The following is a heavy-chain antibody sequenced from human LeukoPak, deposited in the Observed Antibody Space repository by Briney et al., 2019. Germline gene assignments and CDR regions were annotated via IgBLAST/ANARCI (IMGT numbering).Heavy chain of an antibody. V-gene: IGHV3-30-3*01. D-gene: IGHD2-15*01. J-gene: IGHJ4*02. Sequence: GGSLRLSCAASGFTFSSYAMHWVRQAPGKGLEWVAVISYDGSNKYYADSVKGRFIFSRDNSKNTLYLRMNSLRAQDTAVYYWASDPVVAATLRMDYWGQGTLVTVSS. CDR2: ISYDGSNK. CDR3: ASDPVVAATLRMDY. CDR1: GFTFSSYA.